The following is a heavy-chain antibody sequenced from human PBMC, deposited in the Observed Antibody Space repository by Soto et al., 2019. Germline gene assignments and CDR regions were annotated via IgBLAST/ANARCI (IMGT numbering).Heavy chain of an antibody. CDR2: IYYSGST. J-gene: IGHJ4*02. Sequence: QSQTLSLPCTVSGGSISSSSYYWGWIRQPPGKGLEWIGSIYYSGSTYYNPSLKSRVTISVDTSKNQFSLKLSSVTAADTAVYYCARQGTIFGVVYRPIPQHFDYWGQGTLVTVSS. CDR1: GGSISSSSYY. D-gene: IGHD3-3*01. V-gene: IGHV4-39*01. CDR3: ARQGTIFGVVYRPIPQHFDY.